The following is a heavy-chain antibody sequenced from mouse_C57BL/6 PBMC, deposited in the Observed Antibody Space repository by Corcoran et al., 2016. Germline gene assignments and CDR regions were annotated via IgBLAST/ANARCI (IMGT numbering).Heavy chain of an antibody. V-gene: IGHV1-19*01. D-gene: IGHD2-1*01. Sequence: EVQLQQSGPVLVKPGASVKMSCKASGYTFTDYYMNWVKQSHGKSLEWIGVINPYNGGTSYNQKFKGKATLTVDKSSSTAYMELNSLTSEDSTVYYCARRGYGNYVPFDYWGQGTTLTVSS. J-gene: IGHJ2*01. CDR3: ARRGYGNYVPFDY. CDR1: GYTFTDYY. CDR2: INPYNGGT.